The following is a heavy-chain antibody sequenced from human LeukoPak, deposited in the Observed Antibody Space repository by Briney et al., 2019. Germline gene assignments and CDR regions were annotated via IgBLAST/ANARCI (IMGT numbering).Heavy chain of an antibody. Sequence: SETLSLTCTVSVYSISSGYYWGWILQPPGKGLEWIGSIHHSGITYYNPSLKSRVTISVDTSKNQFSLRVDSVTAADTAVYYCARDLYDDNRCFDFWGQGILVTVSS. D-gene: IGHD1-14*01. CDR3: ARDLYDDNRCFDF. CDR2: IHHSGIT. V-gene: IGHV4-38-2*02. CDR1: VYSISSGYY. J-gene: IGHJ4*02.